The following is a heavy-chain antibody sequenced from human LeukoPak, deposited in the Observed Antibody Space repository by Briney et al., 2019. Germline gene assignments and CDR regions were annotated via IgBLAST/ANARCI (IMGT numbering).Heavy chain of an antibody. V-gene: IGHV1-18*01. J-gene: IGHJ4*02. CDR2: ISAYNGNT. Sequence: ASVKVSCKASGYTFTTYGISWVRQAPGQRLEWMGWISAYNGNTNYAQQFQGRVTMTTDTSMSTAYMELRSLRSDDTAVYYCARDDGGDSSGYNTIDYWGQGTLVTVSS. CDR3: ARDDGGDSSGYNTIDY. D-gene: IGHD3-22*01. CDR1: GYTFTTYG.